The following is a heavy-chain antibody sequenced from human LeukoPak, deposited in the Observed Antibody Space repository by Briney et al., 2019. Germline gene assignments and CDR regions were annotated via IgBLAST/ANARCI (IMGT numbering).Heavy chain of an antibody. V-gene: IGHV1-2*02. D-gene: IGHD5-18*01. CDR3: ARVFVDTAMSNVDH. J-gene: IGHJ4*02. CDR2: INPNSGGT. Sequence: ASVKVSCKASGYTFTGYYMHWVRQAPGQGLEWMGWINPNSGGTNYAQKFQGRVTMTRDTSISTAYMELSRLRSDDTAVYYCARVFVDTAMSNVDHWGQGTLVTVSS. CDR1: GYTFTGYY.